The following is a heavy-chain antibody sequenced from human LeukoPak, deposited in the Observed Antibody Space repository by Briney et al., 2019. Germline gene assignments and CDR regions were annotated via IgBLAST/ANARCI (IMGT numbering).Heavy chain of an antibody. Sequence: GGSLRLSCAASGFTFSSYGMHWVRQAPGKGLEWVAFIRYDGSNKYYADSVKGRFTISRDNSKNSLYLQMNSLRAEDTAVYYCARDWAAAGTQFDYWGQGTLVTVSS. V-gene: IGHV3-30*02. CDR1: GFTFSSYG. D-gene: IGHD6-13*01. CDR3: ARDWAAAGTQFDY. J-gene: IGHJ4*02. CDR2: IRYDGSNK.